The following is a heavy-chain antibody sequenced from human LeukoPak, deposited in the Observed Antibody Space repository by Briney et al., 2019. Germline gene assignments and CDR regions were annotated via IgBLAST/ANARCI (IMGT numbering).Heavy chain of an antibody. D-gene: IGHD5-24*01. CDR3: ARDTRPVEMATIDY. Sequence: SQTLSLTCTVSGGSISSGTYYWSWIRQPAGKGLEWIGRIYTSGSTNYNPSLKSRVTMSVDMSRNQFSLYVTSVTAADTAVYYCARDTRPVEMATIDYWGQGTLVTVSS. V-gene: IGHV4-61*02. CDR2: IYTSGST. J-gene: IGHJ4*02. CDR1: GGSISSGTYY.